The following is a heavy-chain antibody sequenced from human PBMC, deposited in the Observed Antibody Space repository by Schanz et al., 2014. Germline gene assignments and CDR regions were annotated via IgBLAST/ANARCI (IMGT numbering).Heavy chain of an antibody. D-gene: IGHD6-19*01. CDR2: IWSDGSGK. J-gene: IGHJ4*02. Sequence: QVQLVESGGGVVQPGGSLRLSCAASGFIFSNYGMHWVRQAPGKGLEWVAVIWSDGSGKYYADSVKGRFTISRDSPKNTLYLQMNSLRAEDTALYYCAIIGVMVAVAGTRADYWGQGTLVTVSS. CDR3: AIIGVMVAVAGTRADY. CDR1: GFIFSNYG. V-gene: IGHV3-33*01.